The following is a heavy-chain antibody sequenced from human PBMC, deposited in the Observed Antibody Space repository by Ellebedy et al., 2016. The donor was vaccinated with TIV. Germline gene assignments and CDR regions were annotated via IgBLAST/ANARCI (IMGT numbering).Heavy chain of an antibody. CDR1: GGSFSGYS. J-gene: IGHJ4*02. Sequence: SETLSLTCAVYGGSFSGYSWSWIRQPPGKGLEWIGEINHSGSDNYNPSLKSRVTISVDTSKNQFSLNLISVTAADTAVYYCARGVQSPRSSGYYYVIPKYYFDSWGQGTLLTVSS. CDR3: ARGVQSPRSSGYYYVIPKYYFDS. CDR2: INHSGSD. D-gene: IGHD3-22*01. V-gene: IGHV4-34*01.